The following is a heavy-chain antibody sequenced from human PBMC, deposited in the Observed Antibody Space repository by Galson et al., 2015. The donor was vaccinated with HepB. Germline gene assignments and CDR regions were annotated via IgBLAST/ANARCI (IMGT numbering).Heavy chain of an antibody. CDR3: AKRGGSGWGAFAF. Sequence: SLRLSCAASGFTFSAYGMSWVRQTPGKGLEWVSSIAFSATDTYYADSVKGRFTISRDISQNTLYLQMNGLRAEDTAMYYCAKRGGSGWGAFAFWGQGTLVTVSS. CDR1: GFTFSAYG. CDR2: IAFSATDT. J-gene: IGHJ4*02. V-gene: IGHV3-23*05. D-gene: IGHD6-25*01.